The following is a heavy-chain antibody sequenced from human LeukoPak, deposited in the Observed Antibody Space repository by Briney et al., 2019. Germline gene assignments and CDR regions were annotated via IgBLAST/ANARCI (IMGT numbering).Heavy chain of an antibody. CDR1: GFTFSSYA. V-gene: IGHV3-23*01. D-gene: IGHD2-15*01. J-gene: IGHJ4*02. CDR3: AKHRVVVVAATDY. Sequence: PGGSLRLSCAASGFTFSSYAMSWVRQAPGKGLEWVSAISGSGGSTYYADSVKGRFTTSRDNSKNTLYLQMNSLRAEDTAVYYCAKHRVVVVAATDYWGQGTLVTVSS. CDR2: ISGSGGST.